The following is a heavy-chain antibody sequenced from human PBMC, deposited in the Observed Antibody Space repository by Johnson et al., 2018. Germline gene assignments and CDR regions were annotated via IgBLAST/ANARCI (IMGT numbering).Heavy chain of an antibody. CDR3: ASGASDAFDI. J-gene: IGHJ3*02. V-gene: IGHV3-30-3*02. D-gene: IGHD4/OR15-4a*01. Sequence: QVQLVQSGGGVVQPGRSLRLSCAASGFTFSSYAMHWVRQAPGKGLEWVAVISYDGSNKYYADSVKGRFTISRDNSRNTLFLQMNSLRAEDTAVYYCASGASDAFDIWGQGTMVTVSS. CDR2: ISYDGSNK. CDR1: GFTFSSYA.